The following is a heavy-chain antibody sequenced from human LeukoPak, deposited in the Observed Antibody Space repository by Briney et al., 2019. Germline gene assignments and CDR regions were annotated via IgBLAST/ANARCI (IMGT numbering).Heavy chain of an antibody. D-gene: IGHD3-10*01. V-gene: IGHV3-15*01. CDR1: GFTFSNAW. CDR2: IKSKTDGGTT. Sequence: KTGGSLRLSCAASGFTFSNAWMSWVRQAPGKGLEWVGRIKSKTDGGTTDYAAPVKGRFTISRDDSKNTLYLQMNSLKTEDTAVYYCYTEGLLWFGRNYMDVWGKGTTVTISS. CDR3: YTEGLLWFGRNYMDV. J-gene: IGHJ6*03.